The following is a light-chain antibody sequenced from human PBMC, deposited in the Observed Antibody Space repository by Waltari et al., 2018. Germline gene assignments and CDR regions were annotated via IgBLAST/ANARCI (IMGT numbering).Light chain of an antibody. CDR1: TSAVGSYDL. CDR2: EVF. Sequence: QSALTQPASVSGIPGQSITISCSGPTSAVGSYDLVSWYQQHPGEAPKLLICEVFKRPPDTSSRFSGAKSGSTASLTISGLQPEDEADYYCCSYAGRGTYVFGSGTKVTVL. CDR3: CSYAGRGTYV. V-gene: IGLV2-23*02. J-gene: IGLJ1*01.